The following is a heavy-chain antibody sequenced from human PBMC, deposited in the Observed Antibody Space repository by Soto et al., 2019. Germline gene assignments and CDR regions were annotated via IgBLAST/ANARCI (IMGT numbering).Heavy chain of an antibody. CDR1: GFTFGDYA. Sequence: DVQLVESGGGLVQPGRSLRLSCAASGFTFGDYAMHWVRQAPGKGLEWVSGINWNSGNIGYTDSVKGRFTISRDNAKKSLYLQMNGLRAEEAGMYYCARDNGGGLVGLSVYWGQGTLVTVSS. CDR3: ARDNGGGLVGLSVY. J-gene: IGHJ4*02. V-gene: IGHV3-9*01. CDR2: INWNSGNI. D-gene: IGHD6-6*01.